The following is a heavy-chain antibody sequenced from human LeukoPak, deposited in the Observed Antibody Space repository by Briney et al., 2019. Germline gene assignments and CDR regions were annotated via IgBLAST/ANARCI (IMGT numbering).Heavy chain of an antibody. CDR3: AGGWRLLGGYSYGYFDY. J-gene: IGHJ4*02. V-gene: IGHV4-34*01. CDR2: INHSGST. CDR1: GGSFSGYY. Sequence: SETLSLTCAVYGGSFSGYYWSWIRQPPGKGLEWIGEINHSGSTNYNPSLKSRVTISVDTSKNQFSLKLSSVTAADTAVYYCAGGWRLLGGYSYGYFDYWGQGTLVTVSS. D-gene: IGHD5-18*01.